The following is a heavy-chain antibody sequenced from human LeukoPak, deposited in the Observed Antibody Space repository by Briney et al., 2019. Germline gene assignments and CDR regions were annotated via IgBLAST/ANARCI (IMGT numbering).Heavy chain of an antibody. J-gene: IGHJ4*02. CDR1: GGSISSYY. D-gene: IGHD3-22*01. Sequence: SETLSLTCTVSGGSISSYYWSWIRQPPGKGLEWIAYIYYSGSTNYNPSLKSRVTISVDMSKNHFSLKLSSVTAADTAVYYCAREGGSYDSSGYYSLYYYFDYWGQGTLVTVSS. V-gene: IGHV4-59*01. CDR3: AREGGSYDSSGYYSLYYYFDY. CDR2: IYYSGST.